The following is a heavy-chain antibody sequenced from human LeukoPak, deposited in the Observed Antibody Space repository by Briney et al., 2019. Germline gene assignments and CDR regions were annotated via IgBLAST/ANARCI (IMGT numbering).Heavy chain of an antibody. CDR1: GFTFSSYS. CDR3: ARDKYVAVAAY. V-gene: IGHV3-21*01. CDR2: ISSSSSYI. D-gene: IGHD6-19*01. J-gene: IGHJ4*02. Sequence: GGSLRLSCAASGFTFSSYSMNWVRQAPGKGLEWVSSISSSSSYIYYADSVKGRFTISRDNAKNSLYMQMNSLRAKDTAVYYCARDKYVAVAAYWGQGTLVTVSS.